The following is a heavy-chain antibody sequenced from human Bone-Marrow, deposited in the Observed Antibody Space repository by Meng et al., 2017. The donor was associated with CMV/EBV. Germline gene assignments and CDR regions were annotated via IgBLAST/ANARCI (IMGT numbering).Heavy chain of an antibody. V-gene: IGHV3-53*01. J-gene: IGHJ4*02. CDR1: GFTVSSNY. CDR2: IYSGGST. CDR3: ATRTLGTAFDY. Sequence: GESLKISCAASGFTVSSNYMSWVRQAPGKGLEWVSVIYSGGSTYYADSVKGRFTISRDNSKNTLYLQMNSLRAEDTALYYCATRTLGTAFDYWGQGTRVTVYS. D-gene: IGHD1-14*01.